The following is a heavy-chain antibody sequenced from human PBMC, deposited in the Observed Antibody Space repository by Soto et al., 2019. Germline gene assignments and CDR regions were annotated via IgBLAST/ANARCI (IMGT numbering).Heavy chain of an antibody. Sequence: GSLRLSCAASGFTFSSYSMNWVRQAPGKGLEWVSSISSSSSYIYYADSVKGRFTISRDNAKNSLYLQMNSLRAEDTAVYYCARGLMAARLYYYYGMDVWGQGTTVTV. CDR1: GFTFSSYS. CDR2: ISSSSSYI. CDR3: ARGLMAARLYYYYGMDV. J-gene: IGHJ6*02. D-gene: IGHD6-6*01. V-gene: IGHV3-21*01.